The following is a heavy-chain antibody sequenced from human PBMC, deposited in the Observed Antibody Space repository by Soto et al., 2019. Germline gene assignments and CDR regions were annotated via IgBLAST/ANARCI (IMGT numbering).Heavy chain of an antibody. J-gene: IGHJ6*03. CDR2: IYYSGST. D-gene: IGHD2-2*02. Sequence: PSETLSLTCTVSGCSISSGGYYWSWIRQHPGKGLEWIGYIYYSGSTYYNPSLKSRVTISVDTSKNQFSLKLSSVTAADTAVYYCARFPYCSSTSCYTGYYMDVWGKGTTVTVS. CDR3: ARFPYCSSTSCYTGYYMDV. CDR1: GCSISSGGYY. V-gene: IGHV4-31*03.